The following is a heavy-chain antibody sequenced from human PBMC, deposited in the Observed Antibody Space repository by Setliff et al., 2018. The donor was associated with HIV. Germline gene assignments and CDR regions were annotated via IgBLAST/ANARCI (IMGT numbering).Heavy chain of an antibody. J-gene: IGHJ6*03. D-gene: IGHD3-10*02. CDR1: GGSFSNYA. CDR2: INPFFGTA. Sequence: ASVKVSCKASGGSFSNYAISWVRQAPGQGLEWMGGINPFFGTAHYAQKFQGRVTMTADESTSTAYMELSSLRSEDTAVYYCARIVRPSYYYYYYMDVWGKGTTVTVSS. V-gene: IGHV1-69*13. CDR3: ARIVRPSYYYYYYMDV.